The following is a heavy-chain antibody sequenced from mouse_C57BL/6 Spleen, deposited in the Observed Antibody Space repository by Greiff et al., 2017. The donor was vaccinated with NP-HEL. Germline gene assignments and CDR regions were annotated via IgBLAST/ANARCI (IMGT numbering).Heavy chain of an antibody. CDR2: INPNNGGT. D-gene: IGHD3-2*02. CDR1: GYTFTDYY. J-gene: IGHJ3*01. CDR3: ARGGERRRQAWFAY. V-gene: IGHV1-26*01. Sequence: EVQLQQSGPELVKPGASVKISCKASGYTFTDYYMNWVKQSHGKSLEWIGDINPNNGGTSYNQKFKGKATLTVDKSSSTAYMELRSLTSEDSAVYYCARGGERRRQAWFAYWGQGTLVTVSA.